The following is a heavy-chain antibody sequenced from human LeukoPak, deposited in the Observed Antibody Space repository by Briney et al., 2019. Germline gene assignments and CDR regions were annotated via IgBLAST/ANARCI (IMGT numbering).Heavy chain of an antibody. D-gene: IGHD1-7*01. CDR2: MSFDGNFE. CDR3: ARVGEKGTVTMELDL. Sequence: GGSLRLSCAACGFAFADYSLHWVCQAPGKGLEWVALMSFDGNFENFADSVKGRFTISRDTARNTLYLHMGSLGVEDSAVYYCARVGEKGTVTMELDLWGQGALVTVSS. J-gene: IGHJ1*01. V-gene: IGHV3-30*04. CDR1: GFAFADYS.